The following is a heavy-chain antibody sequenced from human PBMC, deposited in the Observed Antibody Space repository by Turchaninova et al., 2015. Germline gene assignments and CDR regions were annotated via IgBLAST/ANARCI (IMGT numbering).Heavy chain of an antibody. Sequence: QVQLVRPGGEVRKPGASVRVSSTPSGYTYPGYHIHRVRQAPVQGLEWMGLINPHDGGPDFAQKFQGRVTMTTDTSISTAFMDLRRLTSDDTAIYYCARRNYDFSNNFFDPWGQGTLVTASS. D-gene: IGHD3-3*01. CDR3: ARRNYDFSNNFFDP. V-gene: IGHV1-2*06. CDR2: INPHDGGP. J-gene: IGHJ5*02. CDR1: GYTYPGYH.